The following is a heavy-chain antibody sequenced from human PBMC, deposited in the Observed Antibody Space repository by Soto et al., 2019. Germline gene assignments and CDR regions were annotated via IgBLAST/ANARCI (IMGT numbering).Heavy chain of an antibody. CDR1: GFTFSSYA. J-gene: IGHJ4*02. CDR2: ISYDGSNK. D-gene: IGHD2-2*01. Sequence: HPGGSLRLSCAASGFTFSSYAMHWVRQAPGKGLEWVAVISYDGSNKYYADSVKGRFTISRDNSKNTLYLQMNSLRAEDTAVYYCARGPRGQLLPNYWGQGTLVTVSS. CDR3: ARGPRGQLLPNY. V-gene: IGHV3-30-3*01.